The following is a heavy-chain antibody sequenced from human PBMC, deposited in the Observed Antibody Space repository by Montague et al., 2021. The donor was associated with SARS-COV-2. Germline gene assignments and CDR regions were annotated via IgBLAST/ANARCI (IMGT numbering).Heavy chain of an antibody. CDR1: GVSFSDDF. V-gene: IGHV4-34*01. CDR3: ARDFERGGNFDY. Sequence: SETLSLTCGVYGVSFSDDFWTWIRQSPEKGLEWIGEISLSGRTNXXPSLNNRVTISLDTSRKQFSLNLNSVTAADTAIYYCARDFERGGNFDYWGQGILVTVSS. J-gene: IGHJ4*02. D-gene: IGHD3-16*01. CDR2: ISLSGRT.